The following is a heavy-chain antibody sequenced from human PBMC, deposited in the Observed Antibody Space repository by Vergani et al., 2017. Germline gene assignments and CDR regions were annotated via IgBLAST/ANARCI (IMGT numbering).Heavy chain of an antibody. CDR3: ASRYSSGWYYIGGYYGMDV. CDR2: IYYSGST. D-gene: IGHD6-19*01. Sequence: QLQLQESGPGLVKPSETLSLTCTVSGGSTSSSSYYWGWIRQPPGKGLEWIGSIYYSGSTYYNPSLKSRVTISVDTSKNQFSLKLSSVTAADTAVYYCASRYSSGWYYIGGYYGMDVWGQGTTVTVSS. V-gene: IGHV4-39*01. J-gene: IGHJ6*02. CDR1: GGSTSSSSYY.